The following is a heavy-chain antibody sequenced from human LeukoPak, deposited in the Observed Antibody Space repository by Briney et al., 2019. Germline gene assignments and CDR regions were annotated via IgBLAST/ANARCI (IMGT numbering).Heavy chain of an antibody. V-gene: IGHV3-30*04. CDR1: GFTFSSYA. CDR2: ISYGGSNK. J-gene: IGHJ1*01. CDR3: ASHDRKH. Sequence: GGSLRLSCAASGFTFSSYAMHWVRQAPGKGLEWVAVISYGGSNKYYADSVKGRFTISRDNSKNTLYLQMNSLRAEDTAVYYCASHDRKHWGQGTLVTVSS.